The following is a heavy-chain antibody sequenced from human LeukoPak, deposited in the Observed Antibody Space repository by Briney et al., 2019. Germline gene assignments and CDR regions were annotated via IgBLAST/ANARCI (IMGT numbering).Heavy chain of an antibody. D-gene: IGHD4-11*01. CDR2: IHPSDSDT. CDR3: VSQYNNYGY. Sequence: GESLKISCKLSGYSFTTYWIGWVRQMPGKGLEWMGIIHPSDSDTTYRPSFKGQVTISADKSISTAYLQWSSLKASYTAMYYCVSQYNNYGYWGQGTLVTVSS. CDR1: GYSFTTYW. V-gene: IGHV5-51*01. J-gene: IGHJ4*02.